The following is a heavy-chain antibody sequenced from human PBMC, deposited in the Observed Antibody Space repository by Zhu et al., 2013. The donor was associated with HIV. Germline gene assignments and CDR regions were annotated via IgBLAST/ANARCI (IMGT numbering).Heavy chain of an antibody. D-gene: IGHD3-16*02. Sequence: QVQLVQSGAEVKKPGASVKVSCKASGYTFTGYYMHWVRQAPGQGLEWMGWINPNSGGTNYAQKFQGRVTMTRDTSISTAYMELSRLRSDDTAVYYCARGDDYVWGSYRFDGMDVWGQGTTVTGLL. V-gene: IGHV1-2*02. CDR3: ARGDDYVWGSYRFDGMDV. CDR2: INPNSGGT. J-gene: IGHJ6*02. CDR1: GYTFTGYY.